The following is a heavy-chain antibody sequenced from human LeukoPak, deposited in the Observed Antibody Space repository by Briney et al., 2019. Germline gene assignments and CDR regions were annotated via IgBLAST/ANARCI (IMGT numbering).Heavy chain of an antibody. J-gene: IGHJ4*02. Sequence: SVKVSCKASGGTFSSYAISWVRQAPGQGLEWMGGIIPIFGTANYAQKFQGRVTITTDESTSTAYMELSSLRSEDTAVYYCASSAELGYCSSTSCYAVGFDYWGQGTLVSVSS. CDR1: GGTFSSYA. CDR2: IIPIFGTA. CDR3: ASSAELGYCSSTSCYAVGFDY. D-gene: IGHD2-2*01. V-gene: IGHV1-69*05.